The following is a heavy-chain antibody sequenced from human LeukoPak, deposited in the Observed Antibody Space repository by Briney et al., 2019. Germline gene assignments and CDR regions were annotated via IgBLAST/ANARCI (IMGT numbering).Heavy chain of an antibody. CDR3: AKDGGLWVSAHWGDS. V-gene: IGHV3-23*01. J-gene: IGHJ4*02. Sequence: GGSLRLSCAASGFTFSSYTMSWVRQAPGKGLEWVSTITTSDGNTYYADSAKGRFTVSRDNSKNTLFLQMNSLRAEDTAVYYCAKDGGLWVSAHWGDSWGRGTLVTVSS. CDR1: GFTFSSYT. D-gene: IGHD7-27*01. CDR2: ITTSDGNT.